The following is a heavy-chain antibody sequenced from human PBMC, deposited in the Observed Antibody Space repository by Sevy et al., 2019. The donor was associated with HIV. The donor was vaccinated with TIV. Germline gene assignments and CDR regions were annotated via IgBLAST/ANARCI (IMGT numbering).Heavy chain of an antibody. CDR3: AREGVDFWSGPVDFDYGMDV. CDR2: LIGGGSRT. CDR1: GFSFSNYA. D-gene: IGHD3-3*01. V-gene: IGHV3-23*01. Sequence: GGSLRLSCAASGFSFSNYAMSWVRQAPGKGLEWVSTLIGGGSRTYYADSVTGRFTISRDNAKNTVSLQMNSLRADDTGVYYCAREGVDFWSGPVDFDYGMDVWGQGTTVTVSS. J-gene: IGHJ6*02.